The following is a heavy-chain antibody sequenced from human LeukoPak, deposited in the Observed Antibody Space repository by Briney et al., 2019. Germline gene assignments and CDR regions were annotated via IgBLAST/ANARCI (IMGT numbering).Heavy chain of an antibody. Sequence: GGSLRLSCAASGFTFSNYWIHWVRQAPGKGLVWVSRIDNAGSITTYADSVKGRFTISRDNAENTLYLQMNSLRVEDTAVYYCARDRLVVVPAAISDQYYGMDVWGQGTTVTVSS. D-gene: IGHD2-2*02. CDR1: GFTFSNYW. CDR2: IDNAGSIT. V-gene: IGHV3-74*03. J-gene: IGHJ6*02. CDR3: ARDRLVVVPAAISDQYYGMDV.